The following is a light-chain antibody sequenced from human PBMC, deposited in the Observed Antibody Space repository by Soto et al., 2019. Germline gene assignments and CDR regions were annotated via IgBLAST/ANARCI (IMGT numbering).Light chain of an antibody. J-gene: IGLJ2*01. CDR3: AAWDDSLNGVA. CDR1: SSNIGSNT. V-gene: IGLV1-44*01. Sequence: QLVLTQPPSASGTPGQRVTNSCSGSSSNIGSNTVHWYQQLPGTAPKLLIYNNNQRPSGVPDRFSGSKSGTSASLAISGLQSEDEADYYCAAWDDSLNGVAFGGGTKLTVL. CDR2: NNN.